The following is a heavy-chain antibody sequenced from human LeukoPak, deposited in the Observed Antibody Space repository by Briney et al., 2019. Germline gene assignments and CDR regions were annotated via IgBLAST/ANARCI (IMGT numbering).Heavy chain of an antibody. CDR3: ARVGALSSSWLLY. CDR2: ISRSATTI. V-gene: IGHV3-48*03. CDR1: GFTFSSYE. D-gene: IGHD6-13*01. Sequence: GGSLRLSCAASGFTFSSYEMNWVRKAPGKGLEWVSSISRSATTIYYADSVKGRFTISRDNAKNPLYLQMNSLRAEDTAVYFCARVGALSSSWLLYWGQGTWSPSPQ. J-gene: IGHJ4*02.